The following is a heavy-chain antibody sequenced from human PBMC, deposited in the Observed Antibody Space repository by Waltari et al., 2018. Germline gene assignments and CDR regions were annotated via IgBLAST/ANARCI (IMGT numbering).Heavy chain of an antibody. CDR3: ARGRGVLSSSWGDNLDY. CDR2: IIPIFGTA. D-gene: IGHD6-13*01. J-gene: IGHJ4*02. CDR1: GGTFSSYA. Sequence: CKASGGTFSSYAISWVRQAPGQGLEWMGGIIPIFGTANYAQKFQGRVTITADKSTSTAYMELSSLRSEDTAVYYCARGRGVLSSSWGDNLDYWGQGTLVTVSS. V-gene: IGHV1-69*06.